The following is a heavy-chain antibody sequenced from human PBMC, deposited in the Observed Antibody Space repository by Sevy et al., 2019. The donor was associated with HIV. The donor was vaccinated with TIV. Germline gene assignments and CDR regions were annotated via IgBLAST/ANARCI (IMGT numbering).Heavy chain of an antibody. Sequence: GGSLRLSFAASGFTFSDYYMSWIRQAPGKGLEWVSYISSSSSYTNYADSVKGRFTISRDNAKNSLYLQMNSLRAEDTAVYYCARDLQPYSSDAFHIWGQGTMVTVSS. CDR2: ISSSSSYT. CDR3: ARDLQPYSSDAFHI. J-gene: IGHJ3*02. CDR1: GFTFSDYY. D-gene: IGHD6-13*01. V-gene: IGHV3-11*06.